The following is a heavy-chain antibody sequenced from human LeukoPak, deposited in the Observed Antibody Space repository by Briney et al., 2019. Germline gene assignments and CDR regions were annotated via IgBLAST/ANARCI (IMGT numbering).Heavy chain of an antibody. V-gene: IGHV3-7*01. CDR3: ARQVGWRDASDM. J-gene: IGHJ3*02. CDR1: GFTFSTYW. D-gene: IGHD6-19*01. CDR2: IKQDGSDK. Sequence: GGSLRLSCAASGFTFSTYWMSWVRQAPGKGLEWVASIKQDGSDKYYVDPVKGRFTISRDNAKNSLYLQMNSLRAEDTAVYYCARQVGWRDASDMWGQGTVVTVSS.